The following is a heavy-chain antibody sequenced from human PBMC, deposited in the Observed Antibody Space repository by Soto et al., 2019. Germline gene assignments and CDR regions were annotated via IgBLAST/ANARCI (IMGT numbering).Heavy chain of an antibody. CDR2: IWYDGSNK. D-gene: IGHD6-6*01. V-gene: IGHV3-33*01. CDR3: ASSSSIPDYYYGMDV. CDR1: GFTFSIYG. J-gene: IGHJ6*02. Sequence: SLRLSCAASGFTFSIYGMHWVRQAPGKGLEWVAVIWYDGSNKYYADSVKGRFTISRDNSKNTLYLQMNSLRAEDTAVYYCASSSSIPDYYYGMDVWGQGTTVTVS.